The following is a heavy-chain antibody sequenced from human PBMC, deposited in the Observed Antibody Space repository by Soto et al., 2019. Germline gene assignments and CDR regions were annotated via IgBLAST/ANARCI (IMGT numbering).Heavy chain of an antibody. CDR3: ARAKNYYGSGTSYNWFVP. V-gene: IGHV1-2*04. Sequence: VRELGASVKVSRKASGYTFTGYYMHWVRQAPGQGLEWMGWINPNSGGTNYAQQFQGWVTMTRDTSISTAYMELSRLRSDDTAVYYCARAKNYYGSGTSYNWFVPRGHGPPVTV. CDR2: INPNSGGT. J-gene: IGHJ5*02. CDR1: GYTFTGYY. D-gene: IGHD3-10*01.